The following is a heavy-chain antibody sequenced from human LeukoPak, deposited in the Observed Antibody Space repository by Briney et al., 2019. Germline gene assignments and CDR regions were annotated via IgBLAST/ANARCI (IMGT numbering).Heavy chain of an antibody. J-gene: IGHJ6*03. CDR1: GGSISSSSYD. Sequence: SETLSLTCTVSGGSISSSSYDWGWIRHPPGKGLEGIGSIYVRGTTYCNPSLKSRVTISVETAKHKLCLRVSAVTAGDRAVYYCARDSADCSSTSCYWGSYYMDVWRKGTTVTVSS. D-gene: IGHD2-2*01. V-gene: IGHV4-39*02. CDR2: IYVRGTT. CDR3: ARDSADCSSTSCYWGSYYMDV.